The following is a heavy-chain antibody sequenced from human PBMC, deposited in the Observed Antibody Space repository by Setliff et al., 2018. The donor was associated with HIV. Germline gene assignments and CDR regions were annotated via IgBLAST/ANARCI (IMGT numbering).Heavy chain of an antibody. CDR3: AKDYSSGWFDY. CDR1: RFTFSSYA. J-gene: IGHJ4*02. D-gene: IGHD6-19*01. V-gene: IGHV3-23*01. Sequence: GGSLRLSCAASRFTFSSYAMSWVRQAPGKGLEWVSGISGSGDTTNYADSVKGRFTISRDNSKNTLYLQMNSLRAEDTAVYYCAKDYSSGWFDYWGQGTLVTVSS. CDR2: ISGSGDTT.